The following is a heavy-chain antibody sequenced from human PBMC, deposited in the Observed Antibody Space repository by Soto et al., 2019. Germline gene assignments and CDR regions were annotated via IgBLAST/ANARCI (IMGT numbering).Heavy chain of an antibody. J-gene: IGHJ6*02. D-gene: IGHD6-6*01. Sequence: GGSLRLSCAASGFTFSSYGMHWVRQAPGKGLEWVAVIWYDGSNKYYADSVKGRFTISRDNSKNTLYLQMNSLRAEDTAVYYCARDPQLAQYYYYYGMDVWGQGTTVTVSS. CDR3: ARDPQLAQYYYYYGMDV. CDR2: IWYDGSNK. V-gene: IGHV3-33*01. CDR1: GFTFSSYG.